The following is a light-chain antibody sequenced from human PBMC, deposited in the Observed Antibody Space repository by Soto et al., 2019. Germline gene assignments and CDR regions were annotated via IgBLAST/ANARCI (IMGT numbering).Light chain of an antibody. Sequence: EIVMTQSPATLSVSPGERATLSCRASQTVLTNLAWYQQKPGQAPRLVIYGASNRATGIPDRFSGSGYGTDFTLTISRLEPEDFAVYYCKQYGSSGTFGQGTKVDIK. V-gene: IGKV3-20*01. J-gene: IGKJ1*01. CDR2: GAS. CDR3: KQYGSSGT. CDR1: QTVLTN.